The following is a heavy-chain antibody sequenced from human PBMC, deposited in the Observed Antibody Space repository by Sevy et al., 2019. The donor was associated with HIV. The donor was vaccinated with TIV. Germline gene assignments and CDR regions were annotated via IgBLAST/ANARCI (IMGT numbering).Heavy chain of an antibody. CDR3: ASQTRRRVFFDY. D-gene: IGHD2-2*01. Sequence: SETLSLTCTVSGGSISSSSYYWGWIRQPPGKGLEWIGRIYYSGSTYYNPSLKSRVTISVDTSKNQFSLKLSSVTAADTAVYYCASQTRRRVFFDYWGQGTLVTVSS. CDR2: IYYSGST. CDR1: GGSISSSSYY. J-gene: IGHJ4*02. V-gene: IGHV4-39*01.